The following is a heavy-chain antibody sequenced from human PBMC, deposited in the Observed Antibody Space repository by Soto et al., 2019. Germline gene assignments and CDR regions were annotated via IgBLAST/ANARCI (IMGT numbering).Heavy chain of an antibody. J-gene: IGHJ5*02. CDR2: IYYSGST. Sequence: QLQLQESGPGLVKPSETLSLTCTVSGGSISSSSYYWGWIRQPPGKGLEWIGSIYYSGSTYYNPSLKSRVTISVDTSTNQFSLKLSSLTAADTAVYYCASPKIAFYNWFDPWGQGTLVTVSS. CDR3: ASPKIAFYNWFDP. CDR1: GGSISSSSYY. V-gene: IGHV4-39*01. D-gene: IGHD3-3*02.